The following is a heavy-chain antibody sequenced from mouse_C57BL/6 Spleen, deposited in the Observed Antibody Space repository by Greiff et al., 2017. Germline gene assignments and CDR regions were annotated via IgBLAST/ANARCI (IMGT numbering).Heavy chain of an antibody. V-gene: IGHV14-3*01. Sequence: VQLKESVAELVRPGASVKLSCTASGFTIKNSYMHWVQQRPEQGLEWIGRIDPADGNTKYAPKFQGQATLTADTSSNTAYLQLRSLTSEDTAIYYSATGDVAWFAYWGQGTLVTVSA. J-gene: IGHJ3*01. CDR3: ATGDVAWFAY. CDR2: IDPADGNT. D-gene: IGHD3-1*01. CDR1: GFTIKNSY.